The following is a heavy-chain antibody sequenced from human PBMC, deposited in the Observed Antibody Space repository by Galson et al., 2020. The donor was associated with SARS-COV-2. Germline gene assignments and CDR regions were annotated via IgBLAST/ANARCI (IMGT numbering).Heavy chain of an antibody. V-gene: IGHV1-46*01. Sequence: ASVKVSCKASGYTITSYYLHWWRQAPGQGREGVGSINPRNDNTAYAQKFQGRVTMTRDTSTSTVSMELSSLRPEYTTVYYFAREWGDTCSSGFDYWGRGTLVSVSS. CDR3: AREWGDTCSSGFDY. J-gene: IGHJ4*02. CDR2: INPRNDNT. CDR1: GYTITSYY. D-gene: IGHD3-10*02.